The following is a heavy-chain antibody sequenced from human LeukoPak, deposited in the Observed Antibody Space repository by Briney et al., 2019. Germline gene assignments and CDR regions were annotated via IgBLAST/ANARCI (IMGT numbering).Heavy chain of an antibody. J-gene: IGHJ3*02. CDR1: GFTFSSYG. D-gene: IGHD3-22*01. CDR2: IWYDGSNK. V-gene: IGHV3-33*01. CDR3: ARERAVVITDAFDI. Sequence: GSLRLSCAASGFTFSSYGMHWVRQAPGKGLEWVAVIWYDGSNKYYADSVKGRFTISRDNSKNTLYLQMNSLRAEDTAVYYCARERAVVITDAFDIWGQGTMVTVSS.